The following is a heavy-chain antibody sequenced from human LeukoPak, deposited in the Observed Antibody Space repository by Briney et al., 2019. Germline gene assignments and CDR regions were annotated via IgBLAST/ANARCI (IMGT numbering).Heavy chain of an antibody. CDR1: GYTFTSYG. V-gene: IGHV1-18*01. J-gene: IGHJ6*03. CDR2: ISAYNGNT. D-gene: IGHD6-19*01. Sequence: ASVKVSCKASGYTFTSYGISWVRQAPGQGLEWMGWISAYNGNTNYAQKLQGRVTMTTDTSTSTAYMELGSLRSDDTAVYYCARGYSSGRTYYYYMDVWGKGTTVTVSS. CDR3: ARGYSSGRTYYYYMDV.